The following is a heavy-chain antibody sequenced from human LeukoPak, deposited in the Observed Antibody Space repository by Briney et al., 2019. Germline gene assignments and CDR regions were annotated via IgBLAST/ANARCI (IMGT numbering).Heavy chain of an antibody. CDR3: ARECSEYQLHTFDY. CDR1: GGSINNYF. D-gene: IGHD3-10*02. Sequence: SETLSLTRNVSGGSINNYFLSWVRQPAGKGLGWIGRVYPNGGTTFNPSLKSRVTLSVDTSKNQFSLKLSSVTAADTAVYYCARECSEYQLHTFDYWGQGTLVTVSS. V-gene: IGHV4-4*07. J-gene: IGHJ4*02. CDR2: VYPNGGT.